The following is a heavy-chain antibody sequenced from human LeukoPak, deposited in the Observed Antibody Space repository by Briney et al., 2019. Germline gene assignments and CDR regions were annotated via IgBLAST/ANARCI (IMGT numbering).Heavy chain of an antibody. Sequence: GASVKVSCKASGYTFTGYYMHWVRQAPGQGLEWMGWINPNSGGTNYAQKFQGRVTMTRDTSISTAYMELSRLRSDDTAVYYCARLVVVAATRRSGDYWGQGTLVTVSS. CDR2: INPNSGGT. J-gene: IGHJ4*02. CDR1: GYTFTGYY. V-gene: IGHV1-2*02. CDR3: ARLVVVAATRRSGDY. D-gene: IGHD2-15*01.